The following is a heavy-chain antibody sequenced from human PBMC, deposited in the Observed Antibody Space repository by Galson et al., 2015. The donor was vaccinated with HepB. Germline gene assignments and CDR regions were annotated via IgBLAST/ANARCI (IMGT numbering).Heavy chain of an antibody. J-gene: IGHJ6*02. CDR2: INAGNGNT. CDR1: GYTFTSYA. CDR3: AKLGQQLAGMDV. Sequence: SVKVSCKASGYTFTSYAMHWVRQAPGQRLEWMGWINAGNGNTKYSQKFQGRVTITRDTSASTAYMELSSLRSEDTAVYYCAKLGQQLAGMDVWGQGTTVTVSS. V-gene: IGHV1-3*01. D-gene: IGHD6-13*01.